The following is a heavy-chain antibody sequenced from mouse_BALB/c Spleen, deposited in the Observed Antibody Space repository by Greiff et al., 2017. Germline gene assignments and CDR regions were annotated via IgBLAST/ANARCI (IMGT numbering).Heavy chain of an antibody. J-gene: IGHJ2*01. D-gene: IGHD3-1*01. CDR1: GFNIKDTY. V-gene: IGHV14-3*02. CDR2: IDPANGNT. Sequence: EVKLVESGAELVKPGASVKLSCTASGFNIKDTYMHWVKQRPEQGLEWIGRIDPANGNTKYDPKFQGKATITADTSSNTAYLQLSSLTSEDTAVYYCARSGYFDYWGQGTTLTVSS. CDR3: ARSGYFDY.